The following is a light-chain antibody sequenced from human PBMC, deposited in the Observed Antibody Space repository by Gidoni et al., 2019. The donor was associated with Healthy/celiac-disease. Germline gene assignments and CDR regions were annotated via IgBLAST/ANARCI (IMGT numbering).Light chain of an antibody. CDR3: QQYGSSPRGFT. Sequence: EIVLTQSPGTLSLSPGERATLSCRASQSVSSSYLAWYQQKPGPAPRLLIYGASSRATGIPDRFSGSGSGTDCTLTISRLEPEDFAVYYCQQYGSSPRGFTFGPGTKVDIK. J-gene: IGKJ3*01. CDR2: GAS. CDR1: QSVSSSY. V-gene: IGKV3-20*01.